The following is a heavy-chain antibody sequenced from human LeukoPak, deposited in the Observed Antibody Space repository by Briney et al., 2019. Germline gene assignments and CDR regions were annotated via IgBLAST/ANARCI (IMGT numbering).Heavy chain of an antibody. J-gene: IGHJ5*02. CDR2: IYYSGST. CDR1: GGSISSGDYY. D-gene: IGHD4-11*01. Sequence: SQTLSLTCTVSGGSISSGDYYWSWIRQPPGKGLEWIGYIYYSGSTHYNPSLKSRVTISVDTSKNQFSLKLSSVTAADTAVYYCARTTTVTKFDPWGQGTLVTVSS. CDR3: ARTTTVTKFDP. V-gene: IGHV4-30-4*01.